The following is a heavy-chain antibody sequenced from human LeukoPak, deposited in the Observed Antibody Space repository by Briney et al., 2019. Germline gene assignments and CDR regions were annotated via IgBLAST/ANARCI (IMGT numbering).Heavy chain of an antibody. D-gene: IGHD6-13*01. V-gene: IGHV3-33*06. CDR3: AKAFIAAAGLFDN. Sequence: GGSLRLSCAASGFTFSSYGMHWVRQAPGKGLEWVAVIWYDGSNKYYADSVKGRFTISRDNSKNTLYLQMNSLRAEDTAVYYCAKAFIAAAGLFDNWGQGTLVTVSS. CDR1: GFTFSSYG. CDR2: IWYDGSNK. J-gene: IGHJ4*02.